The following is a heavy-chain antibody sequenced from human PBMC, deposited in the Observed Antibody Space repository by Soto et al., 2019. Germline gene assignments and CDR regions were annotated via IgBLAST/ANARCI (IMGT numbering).Heavy chain of an antibody. CDR2: IYSSGTT. V-gene: IGHV4-59*01. J-gene: IGHJ4*02. CDR1: SGSFSGYY. D-gene: IGHD6-19*01. Sequence: SETLSLTCTVSSGSFSGYYWSWIRQPPGKGLEWIGYIYSSGTTNYNPSLKSRVTISVDTSKNQFSLKLSSVAAADTAVYYCVRGSGWYFYWGQGTLVTVSS. CDR3: VRGSGWYFY.